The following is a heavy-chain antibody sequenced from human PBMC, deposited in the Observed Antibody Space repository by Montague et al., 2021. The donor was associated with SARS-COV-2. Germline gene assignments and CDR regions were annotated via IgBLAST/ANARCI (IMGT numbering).Heavy chain of an antibody. Sequence: SLRLSCAASGFTFSSYAMSWVRQAPGKGLEWVSAISGSGGSTYYADSVKGRVTITRDNTKNTLYLQMNSLRAEDPAVYYCATSRFLVWLFTMDGTFDYWGQGTMVTVSS. CDR2: ISGSGGST. CDR3: ATSRFLVWLFTMDGTFDY. CDR1: GFTFSSYA. D-gene: IGHD3-3*01. J-gene: IGHJ4*02. V-gene: IGHV3-23*01.